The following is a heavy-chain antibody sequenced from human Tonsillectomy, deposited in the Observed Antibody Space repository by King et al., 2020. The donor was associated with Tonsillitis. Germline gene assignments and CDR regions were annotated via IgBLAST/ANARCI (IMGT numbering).Heavy chain of an antibody. D-gene: IGHD4-23*01. J-gene: IGHJ2*01. Sequence: VQLVESGGGLVQPGRSLRLSCAASGFTFSSYGMHWVRQAPGMGLEWVALISFDGSNKYYADSVKGRFTISRDNSQNTLYLQMNSLRVEDTAVYYCAKNYGGNRRYFDLWGRGTLVTVSS. CDR3: AKNYGGNRRYFDL. CDR1: GFTFSSYG. CDR2: ISFDGSNK. V-gene: IGHV3-30*18.